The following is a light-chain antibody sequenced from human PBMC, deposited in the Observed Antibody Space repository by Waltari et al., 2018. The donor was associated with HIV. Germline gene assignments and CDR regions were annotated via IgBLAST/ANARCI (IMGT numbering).Light chain of an antibody. Sequence: QAVVTQEPSLSVSPGKTITLSCGLSSASVSTSFFPSWYQLTPGQPPRSLLYYTDVRSSGVPDRFSGSIVGNKAALTITGAQAEDESVYDCVLYVRSGRVFGGGTRLTVL. CDR1: SASVSTSFF. V-gene: IGLV8-61*01. CDR2: YTD. J-gene: IGLJ2*01. CDR3: VLYVRSGRV.